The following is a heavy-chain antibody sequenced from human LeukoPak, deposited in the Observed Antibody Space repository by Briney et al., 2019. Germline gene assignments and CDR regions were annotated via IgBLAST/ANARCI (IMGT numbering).Heavy chain of an antibody. V-gene: IGHV3-74*01. CDR2: LNADGNSI. D-gene: IGHD3-22*01. CDR3: AKDITPSYDSSGNDCFDY. CDR1: GYTFSNYW. Sequence: GGSLRVSCAVSGYTFSNYWMHWVRQAPGKGLVWVSRLNADGNSITYADSVRGRFTISRDNSKNTLYLQMNSLRAEDTAVYYCAKDITPSYDSSGNDCFDYWGQGTLVTVSS. J-gene: IGHJ4*02.